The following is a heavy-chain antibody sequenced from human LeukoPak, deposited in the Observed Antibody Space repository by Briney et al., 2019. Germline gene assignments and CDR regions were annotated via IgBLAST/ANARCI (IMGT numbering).Heavy chain of an antibody. CDR2: IYPGDSNT. Sequence: GESLKISCKGSGYRFTNYWIGWVRQMPGKGLEWMGIIYPGDSNTRYSPSFQGQVTISADKSISTAYLQWSSLKASDTAMYYCARQYYDSSGYYYSSFDYWGQGTLVTVSS. CDR3: ARQYYDSSGYYYSSFDY. J-gene: IGHJ4*02. CDR1: GYRFTNYW. V-gene: IGHV5-51*01. D-gene: IGHD3-22*01.